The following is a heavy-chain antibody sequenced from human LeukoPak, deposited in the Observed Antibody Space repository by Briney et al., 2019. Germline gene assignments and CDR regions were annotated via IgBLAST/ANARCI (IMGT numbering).Heavy chain of an antibody. Sequence: GGSLRLSCAASGFTFSSYAMSWVRQAPGKGLEWVSAISGSGGSTYYADSVKGRFTISRDNSKNTLYLQMNSLRAEDTAVYYCAKDGVIWELRALDYWGQGTLVTVSS. V-gene: IGHV3-23*01. CDR2: ISGSGGST. CDR1: GFTFSSYA. J-gene: IGHJ4*02. CDR3: AKDGVIWELRALDY. D-gene: IGHD1-26*01.